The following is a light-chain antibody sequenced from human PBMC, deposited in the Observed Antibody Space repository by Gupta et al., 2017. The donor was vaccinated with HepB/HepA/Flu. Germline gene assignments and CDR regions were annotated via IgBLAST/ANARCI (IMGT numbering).Light chain of an antibody. V-gene: IGKV3-15*01. CDR1: QSVNRY. CDR2: GSS. Sequence: EIVMTQSPATLSVSPGERATLSCRATQSVNRYLVWYQQKPGQAPRLLIYGSSTRATGVPARFIGSGSGTEFTLTISSLQSEDFAVYYCQQYTNWTPTFGQGTKVEIK. J-gene: IGKJ1*01. CDR3: QQYTNWTPT.